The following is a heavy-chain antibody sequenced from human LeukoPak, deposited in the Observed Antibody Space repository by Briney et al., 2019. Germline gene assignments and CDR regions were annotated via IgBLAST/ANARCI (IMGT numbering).Heavy chain of an antibody. V-gene: IGHV3-53*01. J-gene: IGHJ3*02. Sequence: GGSLRLSCAASGFTVSSNYMSWVRQAPGKGLEWVAVIYSGGTTYYADSVKGRFTISRDNSKNTLYLQMNSLRAEDTAVYYCARETNYGGNSVNAFDIWGQGTMVTVSS. CDR1: GFTVSSNY. CDR3: ARETNYGGNSVNAFDI. D-gene: IGHD4-23*01. CDR2: IYSGGTT.